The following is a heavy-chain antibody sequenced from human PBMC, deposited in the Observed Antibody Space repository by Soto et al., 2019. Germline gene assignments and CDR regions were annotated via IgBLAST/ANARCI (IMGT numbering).Heavy chain of an antibody. Sequence: QVHLVQSGAEVKKPGASVNVSCKTSGYTFTRNGISWVRQAPGQGLEWMGWISPKSGSIKYAQKFQGRVIMTTDTSTSTAYMELRCLRSDDTAVYYCVKDRDSNSWPSRDVWGPGTTVTVAS. V-gene: IGHV1-18*01. J-gene: IGHJ6*01. CDR2: ISPKSGSI. CDR1: GYTFTRNG. CDR3: VKDRDSNSWPSRDV. D-gene: IGHD3-22*01.